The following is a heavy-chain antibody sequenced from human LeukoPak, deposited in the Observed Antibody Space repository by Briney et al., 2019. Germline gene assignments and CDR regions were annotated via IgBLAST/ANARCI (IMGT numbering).Heavy chain of an antibody. D-gene: IGHD5-24*01. CDR1: GFMFSSYE. CDR2: ISYDGNNK. V-gene: IGHV3-30*04. Sequence: GGSLRLSCIASGFMFSSYEMNWVRQAPGKGLVWVAVISYDGNNKYYADSVKGRFTISRDNSKNTLYLQMNGLRTEDTAVYYCARDLRSDGSFDYWGQGTLVTVSS. J-gene: IGHJ4*02. CDR3: ARDLRSDGSFDY.